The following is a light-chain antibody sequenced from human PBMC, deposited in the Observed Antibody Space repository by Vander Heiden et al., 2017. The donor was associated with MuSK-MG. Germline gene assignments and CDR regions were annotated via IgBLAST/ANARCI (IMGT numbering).Light chain of an antibody. Sequence: DIVMTQSPDSLAVSLGERATINCKSSQNILYSSNNKNYLAWYQQKPGQPPKLLISWASTRESGVPDRFSGSGPGTDFTLTISSLHAEDVAVYYCQHYENGPPHTFGQGTKLEIK. V-gene: IGKV4-1*01. CDR1: QNILYSSNNKNY. J-gene: IGKJ2*01. CDR3: QHYENGPPHT. CDR2: WAS.